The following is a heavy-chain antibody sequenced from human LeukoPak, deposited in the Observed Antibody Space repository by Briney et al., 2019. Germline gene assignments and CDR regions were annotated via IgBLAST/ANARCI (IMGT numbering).Heavy chain of an antibody. J-gene: IGHJ6*02. V-gene: IGHV4-34*01. CDR3: ARSQLQLDYYGMDV. Sequence: KPSETLSLTCAVYGGSFTGYYWSWIRQPPGTGLEWIGEINHSGSTDYNPSLKSRVTISVDTSKNQFSQKLSSMTAADTAVYYCARSQLQLDYYGMDVWGQGTTVTVSS. CDR1: GGSFTGYY. CDR2: INHSGST. D-gene: IGHD4-11*01.